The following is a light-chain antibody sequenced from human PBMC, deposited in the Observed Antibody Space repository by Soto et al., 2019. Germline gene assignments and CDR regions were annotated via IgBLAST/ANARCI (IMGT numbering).Light chain of an antibody. J-gene: IGKJ1*01. CDR1: QSINTN. V-gene: IGKV3-15*01. CDR2: GAS. Sequence: EIVMTQAPATLSVSPGEIATLTCRASQSINTNLAWYQQKPGQGPRLLIYGASTRATLVPDRFSGSGSGTGFTLTIRSLQSDDFPIYYCQQYNNWWKCGQGTRGEVK. CDR3: QQYNNWWK.